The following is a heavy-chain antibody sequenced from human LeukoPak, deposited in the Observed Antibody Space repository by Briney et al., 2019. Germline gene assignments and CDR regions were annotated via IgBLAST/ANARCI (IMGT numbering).Heavy chain of an antibody. V-gene: IGHV3-23*01. CDR3: AKDLVDIVATALGY. J-gene: IGHJ4*02. Sequence: PGASLRLSCAASGFTFSSYAMSWVRQAPGKGLEWVSAISGSGGSTYYADSVKGRITISRDNSKNTLYLQMNSLRAEDTAVYYCAKDLVDIVATALGYWGQGTLVTVSS. D-gene: IGHD5-12*01. CDR2: ISGSGGST. CDR1: GFTFSSYA.